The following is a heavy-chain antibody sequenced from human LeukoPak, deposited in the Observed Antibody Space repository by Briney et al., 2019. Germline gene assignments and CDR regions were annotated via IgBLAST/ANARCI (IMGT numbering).Heavy chain of an antibody. J-gene: IGHJ4*02. V-gene: IGHV1-69*05. CDR3: ASNYDFWSGSYYFDY. D-gene: IGHD3-3*01. Sequence: ASVKVSCKASGGTFSSYAISWVRQAPGQGLEWMGRIIPIFGTANYAQKFQGRVTITTDESTSTAYMELSSLRSEDTAVYYCASNYDFWSGSYYFDYWGQGTLVTVSS. CDR1: GGTFSSYA. CDR2: IIPIFGTA.